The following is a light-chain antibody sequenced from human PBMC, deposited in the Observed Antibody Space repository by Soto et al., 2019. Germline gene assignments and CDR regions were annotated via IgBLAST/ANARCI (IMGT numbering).Light chain of an antibody. V-gene: IGKV1-5*01. CDR3: QQYDSYSWT. J-gene: IGKJ1*01. Sequence: IQMTQSPSSLSASVGDRVTITFRASQSISSYLNWYQQKPGKAPKLLIYDASSLESGVPSRFSGSGSGTEFTLTISSLQTDDFASYYCQQYDSYSWTFGQGTKVDI. CDR2: DAS. CDR1: QSISSY.